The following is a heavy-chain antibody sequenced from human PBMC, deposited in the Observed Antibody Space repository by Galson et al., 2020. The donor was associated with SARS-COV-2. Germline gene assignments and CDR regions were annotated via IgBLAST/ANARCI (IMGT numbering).Heavy chain of an antibody. CDR2: ISGSGGST. V-gene: IGHV3-23*01. D-gene: IGHD2-15*01. CDR1: GFTFSSYA. Sequence: GESLKISCAASGFTFSSYAMSWVRQAPGKGLEWVSAISGSGGSTYYADSVKGRFTISRDNSKNTLYLQMNSLRAEDTAVYYCAKDTVGIVVVVAATPVDYWCQGTLVTVSS. J-gene: IGHJ4*02. CDR3: AKDTVGIVVVVAATPVDY.